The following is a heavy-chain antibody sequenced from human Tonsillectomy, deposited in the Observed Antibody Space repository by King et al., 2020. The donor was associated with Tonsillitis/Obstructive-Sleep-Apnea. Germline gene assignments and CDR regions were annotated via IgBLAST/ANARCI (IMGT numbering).Heavy chain of an antibody. J-gene: IGHJ6*03. V-gene: IGHV1-69*01. CDR2: IIPIFGTA. CDR3: ASSAAIYYYYYMDV. D-gene: IGHD2-2*02. CDR1: GGTFSSYA. Sequence: VQLVESGAEVKKPGSSAKVSCKASGGTFSSYAISWVRQAPGQGLEWMGGIIPIFGTANYAQKFQGRVTVTADETTSTAYMELSSLRSEDTAVYYCASSAAIYYYYYMDVWGKGTTVTVSS.